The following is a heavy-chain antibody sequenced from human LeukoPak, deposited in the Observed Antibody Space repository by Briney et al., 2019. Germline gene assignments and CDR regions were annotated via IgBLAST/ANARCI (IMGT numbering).Heavy chain of an antibody. D-gene: IGHD3-3*01. CDR3: ARVGKRITIFGVVTPFDY. CDR1: GYTFTSYA. J-gene: IGHJ4*02. CDR2: IIPIFGTA. V-gene: IGHV1-69*13. Sequence: SVKVSCKASGYTFTSYAMHWVRQAPGQRLEWMGGIIPIFGTANYAQKFQGRVTITADESTSTAYMELSSLRSEDTAVYYCARVGKRITIFGVVTPFDYWGQGTLVTVSS.